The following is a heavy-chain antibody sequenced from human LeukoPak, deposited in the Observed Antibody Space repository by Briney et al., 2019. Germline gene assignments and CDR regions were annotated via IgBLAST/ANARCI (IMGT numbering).Heavy chain of an antibody. Sequence: ASVKVSCKASGYTFTSYDINWVRQATGQGREWRGWMNPNSGNTGYAQKFQGRVTITRKTSISTANIELSRLRCEDTPLYFCARVVKRATVTHLDYWGQGTLVTVSS. V-gene: IGHV1-8*03. D-gene: IGHD4-17*01. CDR1: GYTFTSYD. CDR3: ARVVKRATVTHLDY. CDR2: MNPNSGNT. J-gene: IGHJ4*02.